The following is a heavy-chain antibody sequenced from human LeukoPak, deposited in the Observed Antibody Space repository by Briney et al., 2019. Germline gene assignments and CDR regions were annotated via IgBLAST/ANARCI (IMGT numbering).Heavy chain of an antibody. V-gene: IGHV3-23*01. CDR1: GFTFSSYA. D-gene: IGHD6-19*01. CDR3: AKVYSHPPESIAVAVAPDY. J-gene: IGHJ4*02. CDR2: ISGRGGST. Sequence: GGSLRLSWAASGFTFSSYAMSWVRQAPGKGLEWVSAISGRGGSTYYADSVKGRFTISRDNSKNTLYLQMNSMRAEDTAVYYCAKVYSHPPESIAVAVAPDYWGQGTLVTVSS.